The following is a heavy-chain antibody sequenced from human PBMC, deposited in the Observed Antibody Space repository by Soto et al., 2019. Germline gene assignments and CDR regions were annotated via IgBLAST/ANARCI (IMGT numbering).Heavy chain of an antibody. CDR3: ARYSHSPNRFDD. D-gene: IGHD2-15*01. CDR1: GITVSRNF. CDR2: LDSGGNT. V-gene: IGHV3-66*01. J-gene: IGHJ4*02. Sequence: EVQLVESGGGVVQPGGSLRLSYAASGITVSRNFMSWVRQTPGKGLEWVSILDSGGNTYYADCVKGRFTISRDNSKNTVYLQMNTLRPEDTAVYYCARYSHSPNRFDDWGQGTPVTVSS.